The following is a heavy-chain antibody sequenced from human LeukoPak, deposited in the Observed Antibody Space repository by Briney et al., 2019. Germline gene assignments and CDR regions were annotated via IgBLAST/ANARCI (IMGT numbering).Heavy chain of an antibody. D-gene: IGHD2-21*01. V-gene: IGHV3-23*01. CDR2: IGSSGTST. Sequence: GGSLRLFCAASGFTFSSNAMSWVRQAPGKGLEWVAAIGSSGTSTYYADSVEGRFTISRDNSKNTLYLQMNSLRAEDTAVYYCAKLVMNSLFDYWGQGTLVTVSS. J-gene: IGHJ4*02. CDR3: AKLVMNSLFDY. CDR1: GFTFSSNA.